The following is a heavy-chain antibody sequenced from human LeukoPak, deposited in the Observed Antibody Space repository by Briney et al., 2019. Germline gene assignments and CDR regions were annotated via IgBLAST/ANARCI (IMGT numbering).Heavy chain of an antibody. CDR1: GFTFSSYA. CDR3: AKAGSIRFDY. J-gene: IGHJ4*02. CDR2: ISGSGGSGGST. D-gene: IGHD1-26*01. V-gene: IGHV3-23*01. Sequence: GGSLRLSCAASGFTFSSYAMSWVRQAPGKGLEWVSGISGSGGSGGSTYYADYVKGRFTISRDNSKNTLYLQMNSLRAEDTAVYYCAKAGSIRFDYWGQGTLVTVSS.